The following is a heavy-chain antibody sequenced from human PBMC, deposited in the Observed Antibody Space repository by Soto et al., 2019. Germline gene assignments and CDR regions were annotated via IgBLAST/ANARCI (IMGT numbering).Heavy chain of an antibody. D-gene: IGHD3-10*01. J-gene: IGHJ5*01. V-gene: IGHV1-24*01. CDR3: ATVVYYHGSGSYGWFDP. CDR1: GYTLSELS. Sequence: ASVKVSCKVSGYTLSELSMHWVRQAPGKGLEWMGGFDPEDGETIYAQKFRGRVTMTEDTSTDTAYMALSSLRSEDTAVYYCATVVYYHGSGSYGWFDPWGQGTLVTVSS. CDR2: FDPEDGET.